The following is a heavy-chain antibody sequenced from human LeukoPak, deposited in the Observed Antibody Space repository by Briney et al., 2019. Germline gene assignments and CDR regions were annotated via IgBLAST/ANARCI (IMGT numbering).Heavy chain of an antibody. CDR1: GDSISSSSYY. V-gene: IGHV4-39*07. CDR2: MSYSGST. CDR3: ARVVDTAMGHDAFDI. D-gene: IGHD5-18*01. Sequence: PSETLSLTCTVSGDSISSSSYYWGWVRQPPGTGLEWIGSMSYSGSTYYNPSLKSRVTISVDTSKNQFSLKLSSVTAADTAVYYCARVVDTAMGHDAFDIWGQGTMVTVSS. J-gene: IGHJ3*02.